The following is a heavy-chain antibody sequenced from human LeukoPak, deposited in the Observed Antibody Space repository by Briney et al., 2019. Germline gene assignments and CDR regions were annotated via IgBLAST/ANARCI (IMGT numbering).Heavy chain of an antibody. CDR2: ISYDGSNK. J-gene: IGHJ4*02. CDR1: GFAFSTYG. Sequence: GRSLRLSCAASGFAFSTYGMHWVSQALGKGLEWVAVISYDGSNKYYADSVKGRFTISRDNSKNTLFLQMNSLRAEDTAVYFCAKGRVNYGSGSYPNDYWGQGTLVTVSS. CDR3: AKGRVNYGSGSYPNDY. V-gene: IGHV3-30*18. D-gene: IGHD3-10*01.